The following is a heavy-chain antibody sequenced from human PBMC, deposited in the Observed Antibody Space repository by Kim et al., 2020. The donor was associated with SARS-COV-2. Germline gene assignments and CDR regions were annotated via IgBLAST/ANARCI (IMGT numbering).Heavy chain of an antibody. J-gene: IGHJ4*02. Sequence: GGSLRLSCAASEFTLNSHWMSWVRQAPGKGLEWVANIKQDGSQKHYVDSVKGRFTISRDNAKNSLYLQMNSLRAEDTAVYYCVRGGYSTFDYWGQGTL. D-gene: IGHD4-4*01. CDR2: IKQDGSQK. CDR3: VRGGYSTFDY. CDR1: EFTLNSHW. V-gene: IGHV3-7*03.